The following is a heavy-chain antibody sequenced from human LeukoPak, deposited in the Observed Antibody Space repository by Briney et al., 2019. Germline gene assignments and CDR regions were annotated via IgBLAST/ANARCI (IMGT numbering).Heavy chain of an antibody. Sequence: SETLSLTCAVYGGSFSGYYWSWVRQPPGKGLEWIGEINHSGSTNYNPSLKSRVTISVDTSKNQFSLKLSSVTAADTAVYYCARGRPVLLWFGEPSNWFDPWGQGTLVTVSS. CDR3: ARGRPVLLWFGEPSNWFDP. D-gene: IGHD3-10*01. CDR2: INHSGST. CDR1: GGSFSGYY. J-gene: IGHJ5*02. V-gene: IGHV4-34*01.